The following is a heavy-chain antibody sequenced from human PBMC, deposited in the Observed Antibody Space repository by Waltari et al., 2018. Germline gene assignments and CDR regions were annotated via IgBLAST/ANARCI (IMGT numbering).Heavy chain of an antibody. J-gene: IGHJ6*03. Sequence: QVQLQXSGPGLVXXXXTLSLTCTXSAGXXXXXSXSWIRQPPGKGLEWIGDIHYGGNXXYNPSLKSRVTMSVDTXKNQFSLKVSSVXXXXTAVYYXARLGFXXXXXXSWGYYHYMDXXXXXXTVTISS. CDR1: AGXXXXXS. D-gene: IGHD2-15*01. V-gene: IGHV4-59*08. CDR2: IHYGGNX. CDR3: ARLGFXXXXXXSWGYYHYMDX.